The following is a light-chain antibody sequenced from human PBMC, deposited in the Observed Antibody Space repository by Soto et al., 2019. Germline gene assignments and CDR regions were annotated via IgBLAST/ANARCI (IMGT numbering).Light chain of an antibody. CDR3: QQRTT. CDR1: QSVNNF. V-gene: IGKV3-11*01. Sequence: EIVLTQSQATLSLSPGERATLSCRASQSVNNFVAWFQQKPGQAPRLLIYDVSNRATGIPARFSGSGSGADFTLTVSSLEPEDFALYFCQQRTTFGGGTRVEIK. J-gene: IGKJ4*01. CDR2: DVS.